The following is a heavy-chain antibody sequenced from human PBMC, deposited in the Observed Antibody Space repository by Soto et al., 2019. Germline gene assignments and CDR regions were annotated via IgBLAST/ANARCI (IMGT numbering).Heavy chain of an antibody. Sequence: QVQLVQSGAEVKKPGSSVKVSCKASGVTFNKYIISWVRQAPGQGLEWMGSFNPILNIANYEQKFQGRVTITADKHQGTAYMEVSSLRSDDTARYYCARDLPDWERDYYYHGVAAWAQGTTVTVSS. CDR3: ARDLPDWERDYYYHGVAA. D-gene: IGHD1-26*01. J-gene: IGHJ6*02. V-gene: IGHV1-69*08. CDR1: GVTFNKYI. CDR2: FNPILNIA.